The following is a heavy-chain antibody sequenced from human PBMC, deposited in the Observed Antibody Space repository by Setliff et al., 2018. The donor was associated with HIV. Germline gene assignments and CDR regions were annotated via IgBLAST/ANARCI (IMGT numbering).Heavy chain of an antibody. CDR1: GGSISSAGYY. V-gene: IGHV4-31*03. D-gene: IGHD3-22*01. CDR3: ARGYTRGYFSHFDY. Sequence: SETLSLTCTVSGGSISSAGYYWSWIRQHPGKGLEWIGYIYNTGSAYFNPSLKSRLTISVDTSRNQFSLKLSSVAAADTAVYYCARGYTRGYFSHFDYWGQGTLVTSPQ. CDR2: IYNTGSA. J-gene: IGHJ4*02.